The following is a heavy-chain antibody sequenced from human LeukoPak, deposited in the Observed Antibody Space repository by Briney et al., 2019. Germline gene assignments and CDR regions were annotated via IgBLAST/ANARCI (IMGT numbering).Heavy chain of an antibody. Sequence: QPGRSLRLSCAASGFTFSSYGMHWVRQAPGKGLEWVAVISYDGSNKYYADSVKGRFTISRDNSKNTLYLQMNSLRAEDTAVYYCAKGRPITLIVVVQRRKNAFDIWGQGTMVTVSS. V-gene: IGHV3-30*18. J-gene: IGHJ3*02. D-gene: IGHD3-22*01. CDR1: GFTFSSYG. CDR2: ISYDGSNK. CDR3: AKGRPITLIVVVQRRKNAFDI.